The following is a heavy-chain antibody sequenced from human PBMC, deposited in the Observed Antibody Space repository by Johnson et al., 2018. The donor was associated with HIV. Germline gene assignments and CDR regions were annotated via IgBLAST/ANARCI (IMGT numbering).Heavy chain of an antibody. CDR2: IAYDGSNK. Sequence: VQLVESGGGVVQPGRSLRLSCAASGFTFSSYGMHWVRQAPGKGLEWVAVIAYDGSNKYYVESVKGRFTISRDNSENTLYLQMNTLTVEDTAVYFCARYLWSRPGIDAFDIWGQGTMVTVSS. D-gene: IGHD3-16*01. V-gene: IGHV3-30*03. CDR1: GFTFSSYG. CDR3: ARYLWSRPGIDAFDI. J-gene: IGHJ3*02.